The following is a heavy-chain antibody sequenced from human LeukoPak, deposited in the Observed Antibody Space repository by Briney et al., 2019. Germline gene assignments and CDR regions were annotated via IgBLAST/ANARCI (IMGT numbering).Heavy chain of an antibody. CDR1: GFTFSSYA. Sequence: PGGSLRLSCAASGFTFSSYAMSWVRQAPWKGLEWVSAISGSGGSTYYADSVKGRFTISRDNSKNTLYLQMNSLRAEDTAVYYCATLSPSSGWYFDYWGQGTLVTVSS. CDR2: ISGSGGST. CDR3: ATLSPSSGWYFDY. J-gene: IGHJ4*02. V-gene: IGHV3-23*01. D-gene: IGHD6-19*01.